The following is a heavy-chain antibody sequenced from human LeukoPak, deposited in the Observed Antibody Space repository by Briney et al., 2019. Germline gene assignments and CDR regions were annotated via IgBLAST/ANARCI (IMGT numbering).Heavy chain of an antibody. CDR1: GGSISSGSYY. CDR3: ARVTAAAISYFDY. V-gene: IGHV4-61*02. D-gene: IGHD2-2*01. Sequence: SETLSLTXTVSGGSISSGSYYWSWIRQPAGKGLEWIGRIYTSGSTNYNPSLKSRVTISVDTSKNQFSLKLSSVTAADTAVYYCARVTAAAISYFDYWGQGTLVTVSS. J-gene: IGHJ4*02. CDR2: IYTSGST.